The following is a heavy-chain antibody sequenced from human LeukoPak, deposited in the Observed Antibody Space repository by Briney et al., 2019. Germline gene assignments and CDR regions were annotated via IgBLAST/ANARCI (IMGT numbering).Heavy chain of an antibody. D-gene: IGHD4-23*01. J-gene: IGHJ4*02. CDR3: ARNGGNSDFDY. Sequence: SETLSLTCTVSGDSIRSYYWSWIRQPPGKGLEWIGYLYYSGSTNYNPSLKSRVTISVDTSKNQFSLKLSSVTAADTAVYYCARNGGNSDFDYWGQGTLVTVSS. CDR2: LYYSGST. CDR1: GDSIRSYY. V-gene: IGHV4-59*01.